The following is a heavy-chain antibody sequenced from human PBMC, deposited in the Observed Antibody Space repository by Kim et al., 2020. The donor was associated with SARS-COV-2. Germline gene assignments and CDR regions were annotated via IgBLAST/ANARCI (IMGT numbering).Heavy chain of an antibody. D-gene: IGHD4-17*01. Sequence: SETLSLTCTVSGGSISSSSYYWGWIRQPPGKGLEWIGSIYYSGSTYYNPSLKSRVTISVDTSKNQFSLKLSSVTAADTAVYYCARQVRDYGGRSGWFDPWGQGTLVTVSS. J-gene: IGHJ5*02. V-gene: IGHV4-39*01. CDR3: ARQVRDYGGRSGWFDP. CDR2: IYYSGST. CDR1: GGSISSSSYY.